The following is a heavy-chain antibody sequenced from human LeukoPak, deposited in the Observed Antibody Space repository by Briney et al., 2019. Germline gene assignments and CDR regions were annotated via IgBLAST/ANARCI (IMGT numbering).Heavy chain of an antibody. J-gene: IGHJ4*02. D-gene: IGHD3-10*01. Sequence: PGGSLRLSCATSGFTFSSYAVSWVRQAPGKGLEWVSTISPSGGVTFYSDSVRGRFTISRDYSKDTLFLQMNSLRAEDTALYYCAKAHVPTMIRGVVSSDWGQGTLVTVSS. CDR2: ISPSGGVT. CDR1: GFTFSSYA. V-gene: IGHV3-23*01. CDR3: AKAHVPTMIRGVVSSD.